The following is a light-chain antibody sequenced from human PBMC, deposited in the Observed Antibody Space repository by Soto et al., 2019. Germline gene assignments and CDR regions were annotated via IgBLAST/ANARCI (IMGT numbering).Light chain of an antibody. CDR2: GVS. CDR1: QGIRNE. CDR3: LQHNTYPWT. V-gene: IGKV1-17*01. J-gene: IGKJ1*01. Sequence: DIQMTQSPSSLSASVGDRVTITCRASQGIRNELGWYQQKPGRAPKRLIYGVSNLQSGVPSRFSGSASGTEFTLPISSLQPEDSATYYCLQHNTYPWTFGQGTKVEVK.